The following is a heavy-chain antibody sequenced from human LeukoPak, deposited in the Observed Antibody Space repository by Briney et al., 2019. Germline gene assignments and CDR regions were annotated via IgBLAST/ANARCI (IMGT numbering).Heavy chain of an antibody. CDR1: GFSFDDYA. Sequence: GGSLRLSCAASGFSFDDYARRWVRQAPGKGLEWVSGISWDSGSIGYADSVKGRFTISRDTAQRSLYPQMNSLREEDTDLYYCAKESGSGYCNRFYYFDYWGQGTLVTVSS. CDR3: AKESGSGYCNRFYYFDY. CDR2: ISWDSGSI. D-gene: IGHD3-22*01. J-gene: IGHJ4*02. V-gene: IGHV3-9*01.